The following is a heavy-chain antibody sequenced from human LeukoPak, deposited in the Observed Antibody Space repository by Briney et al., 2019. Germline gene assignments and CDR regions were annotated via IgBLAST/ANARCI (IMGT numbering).Heavy chain of an antibody. CDR2: ISGSGKTI. J-gene: IGHJ4*02. V-gene: IGHV3-48*01. CDR3: ARDWDVDTAMVTVDY. D-gene: IGHD5-18*01. Sequence: GSLRLSCAGSGFTFSSYSMSWVRHAPGKGLEWVSYISGSGKTIYYADSVKGRFTISRDNTKNSLYLQMNSLGAEDTAVYYCARDWDVDTAMVTVDYWGQGTLVTVSS. CDR1: GFTFSSYS.